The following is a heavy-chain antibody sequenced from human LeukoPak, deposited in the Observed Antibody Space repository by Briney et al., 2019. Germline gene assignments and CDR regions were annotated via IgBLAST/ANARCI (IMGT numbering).Heavy chain of an antibody. Sequence: SVKVSCEASGGTFSSYAISWVRQAPGQGLEWMGGIIPIFGTANYAQKFQGRVTITTDESTSTAYMELSSLRSEDTAVYYCAGAGEDTAMVTSDYWGQGTLVTVSS. J-gene: IGHJ4*02. D-gene: IGHD5-18*01. CDR1: GGTFSSYA. CDR3: AGAGEDTAMVTSDY. CDR2: IIPIFGTA. V-gene: IGHV1-69*05.